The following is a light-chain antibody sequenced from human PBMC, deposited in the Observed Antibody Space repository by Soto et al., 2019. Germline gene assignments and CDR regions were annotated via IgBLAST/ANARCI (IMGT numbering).Light chain of an antibody. CDR2: GAS. CDR3: QQYNNWARWS. V-gene: IGKV3-15*01. J-gene: IGKJ1*01. Sequence: EIVMTQSPATLSVSPGETASLSCRASQSIKSNLAWYQQKPGQAPRLLIYGASTRATGIPARFSGSGSGTEFTLTISSLQSEDFAVYYCQQYNNWARWSFGQGTKVEIK. CDR1: QSIKSN.